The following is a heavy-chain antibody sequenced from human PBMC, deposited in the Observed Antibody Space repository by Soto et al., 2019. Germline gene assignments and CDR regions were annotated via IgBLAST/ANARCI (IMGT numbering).Heavy chain of an antibody. J-gene: IGHJ4*02. V-gene: IGHV3-30*04. D-gene: IGHD3-16*01. CDR2: ISYDGRNK. CDR1: GLTFRSYA. CDR3: ARAAWGQRPIDY. Sequence: GGSLRLSCVASGLTFRSYAMHWVRQAPGKGLEWVAVISYDGRNKDYADSVKGRFTISRDNSKNTLSLQMSSLRAEDTAVYYCARAAWGQRPIDYWGQGTLVTGSS.